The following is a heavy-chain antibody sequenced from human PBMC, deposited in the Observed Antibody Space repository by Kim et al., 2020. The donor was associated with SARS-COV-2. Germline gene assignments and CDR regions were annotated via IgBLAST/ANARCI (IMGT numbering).Heavy chain of an antibody. D-gene: IGHD5-18*01. V-gene: IGHV4-31*03. J-gene: IGHJ4*02. Sequence: SETLSLTCTVSGGSISSGGYYWSWIRQHPGKGLEWIGYIYYSGSTYYNPSLKSRVTISVDTSKNQFSLKLSSVTAAGTAVYYWARGAYSYGYIGYWGQGTLVTVSS. CDR3: ARGAYSYGYIGY. CDR2: IYYSGST. CDR1: GGSISSGGYY.